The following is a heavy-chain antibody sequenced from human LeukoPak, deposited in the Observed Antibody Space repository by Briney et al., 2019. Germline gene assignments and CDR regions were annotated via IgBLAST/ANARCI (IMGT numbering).Heavy chain of an antibody. V-gene: IGHV1-2*02. Sequence: ASVKVSCKASGYTFTGFYMHWVRQAPGQGLEWMGYINPNSGGTNYAQKFQGRVTMTTETSTSTAYMDLRSLRSDDTAVYYCATGPLDWQPYYLAYWGQGTLVTVSS. CDR3: ATGPLDWQPYYLAY. D-gene: IGHD3-9*01. J-gene: IGHJ4*02. CDR1: GYTFTGFY. CDR2: INPNSGGT.